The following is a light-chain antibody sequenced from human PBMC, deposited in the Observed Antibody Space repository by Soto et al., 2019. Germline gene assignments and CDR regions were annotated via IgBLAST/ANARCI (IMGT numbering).Light chain of an antibody. V-gene: IGKV3-15*01. CDR2: GAT. CDR3: QQYNNWPPSII. CDR1: QYVGPN. J-gene: IGKJ5*01. Sequence: IVMTQSPTTLSVSPGRRSTLSCRASQYVGPNVDWYQQIPGQAPRLLXYGATTRVTGIAARFSGSGSGKDFTLNISSLQSEDFAVYYCQQYNNWPPSIIFGQGTRLEIK.